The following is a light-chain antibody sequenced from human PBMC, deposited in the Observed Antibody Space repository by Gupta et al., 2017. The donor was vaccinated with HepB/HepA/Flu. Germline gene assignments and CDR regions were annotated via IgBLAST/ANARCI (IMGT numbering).Light chain of an antibody. CDR3: QQRANWLT. J-gene: IGKJ4*01. CDR2: DAC. Sequence: EIVFTQSPATLSLSPGERATLSCRASQSVSSFLAWYQQKPGQAPRLLIYDACDRAAGIPARFSGSGSGTDFTLTISSLEPEDFATYYCQQRANWLTFGGGTKVGIK. V-gene: IGKV3-11*01. CDR1: QSVSSF.